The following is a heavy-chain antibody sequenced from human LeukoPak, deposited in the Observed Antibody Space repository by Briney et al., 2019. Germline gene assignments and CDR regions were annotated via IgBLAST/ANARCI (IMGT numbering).Heavy chain of an antibody. V-gene: IGHV3-23*01. CDR3: AKTYTKLPDFDY. Sequence: GGSLRLSCAASGLTFSSYAMSWVRQAPGKGLEWVSAISGSGGSTYYADSVKGRFTISRDNSKNTLYLQMNSLRAEDTAVYYCAKTYTKLPDFDYWGQGTLVTVSS. D-gene: IGHD2-2*02. J-gene: IGHJ4*02. CDR2: ISGSGGST. CDR1: GLTFSSYA.